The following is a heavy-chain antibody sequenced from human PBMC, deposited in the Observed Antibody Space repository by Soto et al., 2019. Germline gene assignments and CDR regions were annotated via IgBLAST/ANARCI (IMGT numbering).Heavy chain of an antibody. J-gene: IGHJ4*02. D-gene: IGHD1-26*01. V-gene: IGHV4-31*03. CDR1: GGSISSGGYY. Sequence: QVQLQESGPGLVKPSQTLSLTCTVSGGSISSGGYYWSWIRQHPGKVLEWIGYIYYSGSTYYNPSLKSRVTIAVDTSKNQFSLKLSSVTAADTAVYYCARRSGLGATNRIFDYWGQGTLVTVSS. CDR3: ARRSGLGATNRIFDY. CDR2: IYYSGST.